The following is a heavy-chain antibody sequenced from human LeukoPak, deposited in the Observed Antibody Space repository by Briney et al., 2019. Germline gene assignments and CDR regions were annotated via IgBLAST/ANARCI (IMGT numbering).Heavy chain of an antibody. Sequence: PSQTLSLTCTVSGGSISSGDYYWSWIRQPPGKGLEWIGEINHSGSTNYNPSLKSRVTISVDTSKNQFSLKLSSVTAADTAVYYCARVRKAAAGRGGFDYWGQGTLVTVSS. D-gene: IGHD6-13*01. V-gene: IGHV4-30-4*08. CDR1: GGSISSGDYY. CDR2: INHSGST. CDR3: ARVRKAAAGRGGFDY. J-gene: IGHJ4*02.